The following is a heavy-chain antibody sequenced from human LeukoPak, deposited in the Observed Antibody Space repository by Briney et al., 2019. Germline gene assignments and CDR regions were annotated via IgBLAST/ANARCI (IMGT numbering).Heavy chain of an antibody. V-gene: IGHV4-34*01. CDR1: GGSFSGYY. D-gene: IGHD6-19*01. CDR2: INHSGGT. Sequence: SETLSLTCAVYGGSFSGYYWSWIRQPPGKGLEWIGEINHSGGTNYNPSLKSRVTISVDTSKNQFSLKLSSVTAADTAVYYCAGIAVAGADMLHYYYGMDVWGQGTTVTVSS. CDR3: AGIAVAGADMLHYYYGMDV. J-gene: IGHJ6*02.